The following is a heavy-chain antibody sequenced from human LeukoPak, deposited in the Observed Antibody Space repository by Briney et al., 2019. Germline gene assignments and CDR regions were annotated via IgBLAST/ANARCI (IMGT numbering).Heavy chain of an antibody. CDR3: ARSEGDYDILTGYYNY. Sequence: ASVKVSRKASGYTFTSYDINWVRQATGQGLEWMGWMNPNSGNTGYAQKFQGRVTMTRDTSTSTVYMELSSLRSEDTAVYYCARSEGDYDILTGYYNYWGQGTLVTVSS. CDR2: MNPNSGNT. CDR1: GYTFTSYD. V-gene: IGHV1-8*02. J-gene: IGHJ4*02. D-gene: IGHD3-9*01.